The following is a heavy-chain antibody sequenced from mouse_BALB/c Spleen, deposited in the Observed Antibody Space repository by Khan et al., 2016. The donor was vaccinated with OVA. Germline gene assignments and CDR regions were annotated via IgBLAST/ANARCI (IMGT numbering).Heavy chain of an antibody. D-gene: IGHD1-1*01. V-gene: IGHV14-3*02. CDR3: TNRLLHYAMDY. CDR2: IAPANGNT. CDR1: GFNIKDTY. Sequence: VQLKQSGAELMKPGASVKLSCTVSGFNIKDTYLHWVTQRPDQGLEWIGRIAPANGNTKYDSKFQGKATLTADTSSNTAYLQLSILTSEHTAVCDSTNRLLHYAMDYWGRGTSVTVSS. J-gene: IGHJ4*01.